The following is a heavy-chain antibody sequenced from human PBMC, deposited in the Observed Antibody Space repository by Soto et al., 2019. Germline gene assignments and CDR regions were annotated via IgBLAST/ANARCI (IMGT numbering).Heavy chain of an antibody. D-gene: IGHD3-3*01. Sequence: SVTLSLTCTVSGGSISSYYWSWIRQPPGKGLEWIGYIYYSGSTNYNPSLKSRVTISVDTSKNQFSLKLSSVTAADTAVYYCARVRYDFWGGKEGWFDPWGQGTLVTVSS. V-gene: IGHV4-59*01. CDR1: GGSISSYY. J-gene: IGHJ5*02. CDR2: IYYSGST. CDR3: ARVRYDFWGGKEGWFDP.